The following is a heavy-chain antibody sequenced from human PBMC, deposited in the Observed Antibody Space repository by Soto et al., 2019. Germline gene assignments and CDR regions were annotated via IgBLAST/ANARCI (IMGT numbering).Heavy chain of an antibody. CDR3: ARVGSSCHSGGCYYYYGLGV. D-gene: IGHD1-26*01. J-gene: IGHJ6*02. CDR2: IYYSGST. Sequence: QVRLQESGPGLVKPSETLSLSCLVSGDSVGNGPYYWSWIRQSPGEGLEWIAYIYYSGSTNVNPSLESRVKLSIDMAKNQFFLGLRSVTAADAAVYFCARVGSSCHSGGCYYYYGLGVWGQGTTVAISS. V-gene: IGHV4-61*01. CDR1: GDSVGNGPYY.